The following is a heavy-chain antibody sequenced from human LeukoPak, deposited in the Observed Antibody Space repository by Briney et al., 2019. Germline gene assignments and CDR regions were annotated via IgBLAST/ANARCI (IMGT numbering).Heavy chain of an antibody. CDR2: INHSGST. D-gene: IGHD6-19*01. J-gene: IGHJ4*02. CDR1: GGSISSGGYY. Sequence: PSETLSLTCTVSGGSISSGGYYWSWIRQPPGKGLEWIGEINHSGSTNYNPSLKSRVTVSVDTSKNQFSLKLSSVTAADTAVYYCARDTGIAVAGTKAFDYWGQGTLVTVSS. CDR3: ARDTGIAVAGTKAFDY. V-gene: IGHV4-39*07.